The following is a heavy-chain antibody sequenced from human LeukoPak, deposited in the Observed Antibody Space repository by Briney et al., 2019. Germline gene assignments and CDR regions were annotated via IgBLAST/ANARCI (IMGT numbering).Heavy chain of an antibody. CDR2: ISGSGGST. Sequence: GGSLRLSCAASGFTFSSYAMSWVRQAPGKGLEWVSAISGSGGSTYYADSVKGRFTISRDNSKNTLYLQMNSLRAEDTAVYYCAKDRRGLLRIVGMSFLLNWFGPWGQGTLVTVSS. CDR1: GFTFSSYA. J-gene: IGHJ5*02. V-gene: IGHV3-23*01. CDR3: AKDRRGLLRIVGMSFLLNWFGP. D-gene: IGHD2-15*01.